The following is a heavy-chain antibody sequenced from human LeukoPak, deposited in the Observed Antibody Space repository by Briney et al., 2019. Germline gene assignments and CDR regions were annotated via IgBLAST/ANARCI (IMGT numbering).Heavy chain of an antibody. D-gene: IGHD1-14*01. CDR3: ARESEGPFNHYYYYYYGMDV. Sequence: GGSLRLSCAASGFTFSSYAMHWVRQAPGKGLEWVAVISYDGSNKYYADSVKGRFTISRDSSKNTLYLQMNSLRAEDTAVYYCARESEGPFNHYYYYYYGMDVWGQGTTVTVSS. CDR2: ISYDGSNK. CDR1: GFTFSSYA. J-gene: IGHJ6*02. V-gene: IGHV3-30-3*01.